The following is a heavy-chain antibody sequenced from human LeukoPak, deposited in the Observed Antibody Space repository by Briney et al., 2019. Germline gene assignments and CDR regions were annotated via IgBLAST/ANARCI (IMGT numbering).Heavy chain of an antibody. V-gene: IGHV1-18*01. CDR1: GYTFTSYG. Sequence: WASVKVSCKASGYTFTSYGISWVRQAPGQGLEWMGWISAYNGNTNYAQKLQGRVTMTRDTSTSTVYMELSSLRSEDTAVYYCTRGGYGGPRVAFDYWGQGTLVTVSS. D-gene: IGHD1-1*01. CDR2: ISAYNGNT. J-gene: IGHJ4*02. CDR3: TRGGYGGPRVAFDY.